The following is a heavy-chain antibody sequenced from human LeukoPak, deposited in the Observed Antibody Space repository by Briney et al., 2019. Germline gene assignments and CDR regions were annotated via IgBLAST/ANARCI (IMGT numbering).Heavy chain of an antibody. Sequence: GGSLRLSCATSGFSFRSYAMSWVRQAPGKGLEWVSAMSSSDDGRYYAASVRSRFTISRDTSRSTLYLQMNSLRAEDAAVYYCAKVELEPFWGQGTLVTVSS. CDR3: AKVELEPF. V-gene: IGHV3-23*01. J-gene: IGHJ4*02. CDR1: GFSFRSYA. D-gene: IGHD1-26*01. CDR2: MSSSDDGR.